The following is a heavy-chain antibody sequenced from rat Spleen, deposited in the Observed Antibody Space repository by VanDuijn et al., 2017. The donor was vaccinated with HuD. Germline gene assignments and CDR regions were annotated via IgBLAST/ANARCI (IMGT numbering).Heavy chain of an antibody. Sequence: EVQLVESGGGLVQPGRSLKFSCAASGFTFSDYAMAWVRQTPKKGLEWVATILYDGTTTYYRDSVKGRFTISRDDAGSTLYLQLDSLTSEDTATYYCARHGSSNYGWYFDYWGQGVMVTVSS. CDR1: GFTFSDYA. J-gene: IGHJ2*01. CDR3: ARHGSSNYGWYFDY. V-gene: IGHV5-17*01. D-gene: IGHD1-11*01. CDR2: ILYDGTTT.